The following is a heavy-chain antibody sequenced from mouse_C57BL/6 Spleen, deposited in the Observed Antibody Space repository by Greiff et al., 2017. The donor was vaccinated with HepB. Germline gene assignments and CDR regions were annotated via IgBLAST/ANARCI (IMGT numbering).Heavy chain of an antibody. D-gene: IGHD1-1*01. J-gene: IGHJ1*03. Sequence: QVQLKESGPELVKPGASVKISCKASGYAFSSSWMNWVKQRPGKGLEWIGRIYPGDGDTNYNGKFKGKATLTADKSSSTAYMQLSSLTSEDSAVYVGARGGITAVVTFYWYFDVWGTGTTVTVSS. CDR3: ARGGITAVVTFYWYFDV. CDR1: GYAFSSSW. CDR2: IYPGDGDT. V-gene: IGHV1-82*01.